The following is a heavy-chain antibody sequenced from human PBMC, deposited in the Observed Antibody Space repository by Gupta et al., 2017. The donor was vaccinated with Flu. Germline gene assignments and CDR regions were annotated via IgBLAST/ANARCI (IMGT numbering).Heavy chain of an antibody. CDR3: AXDDLEHXDRRRGGGYYFDY. V-gene: IGHV3-23*01. CDR1: GFTFSDYA. CDR2: TSGSGIST. D-gene: IGHD3-10*01. J-gene: IGHJ4*02. Sequence: EVQLLESGGGLVQPGGSLRLSCAASGFTFSDYAMSWVRQAPGRGMEWVAATSGSGISTDYTDSVKGRFIIYRDNSKNTLDRQLSGLRADDAALYYXAXDDLEHXDRRRGGGYYFDYWGQGNRVTGSS.